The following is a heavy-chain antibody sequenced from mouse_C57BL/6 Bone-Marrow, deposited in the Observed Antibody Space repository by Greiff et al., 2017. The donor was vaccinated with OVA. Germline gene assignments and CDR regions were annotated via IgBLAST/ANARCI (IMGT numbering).Heavy chain of an antibody. Sequence: QVQLKQSGAELVRPGASVTLSCKASGYTFTDYEMHWVKQTPVHGLEWIGAIDPETGGTAYNQKFKGKAILTADTSSSTAYMELRSLTSEDSAVYYCTRSLRLQDFDYWGQGTTLTVSS. CDR3: TRSLRLQDFDY. D-gene: IGHD3-2*02. CDR2: IDPETGGT. J-gene: IGHJ2*01. CDR1: GYTFTDYE. V-gene: IGHV1-15*01.